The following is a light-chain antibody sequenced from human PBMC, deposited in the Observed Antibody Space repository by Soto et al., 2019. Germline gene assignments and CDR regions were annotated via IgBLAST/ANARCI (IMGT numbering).Light chain of an antibody. CDR1: SSDVGAYNY. V-gene: IGLV2-14*03. J-gene: IGLJ1*01. CDR3: SSYTSGSTYV. CDR2: DVS. Sequence: QSALTQPASVSGSPGHSITISCTGTSSDVGAYNYVSWYQQHPGKAPKLMIYDVSSRPSGVSNRFSGSKSGNTASLTISGLQAEDEADYYCSSYTSGSTYVFGTGTKVTVL.